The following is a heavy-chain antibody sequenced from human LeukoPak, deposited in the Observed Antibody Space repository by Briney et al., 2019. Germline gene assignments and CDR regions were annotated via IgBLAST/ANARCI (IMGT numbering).Heavy chain of an antibody. J-gene: IGHJ5*02. V-gene: IGHV4-59*08. Sequence: SVTLSLTCTVSGGSISSYYWSWIRQPPGKGLEWIGYIYYSGSTNYNPSLKSRVTISVDTSKNQFSLKLSSVTAADTAVYYCAGQRPLYYYDSSGYFPWGQGTLVTVSS. CDR2: IYYSGST. CDR1: GGSISSYY. D-gene: IGHD3-22*01. CDR3: AGQRPLYYYDSSGYFP.